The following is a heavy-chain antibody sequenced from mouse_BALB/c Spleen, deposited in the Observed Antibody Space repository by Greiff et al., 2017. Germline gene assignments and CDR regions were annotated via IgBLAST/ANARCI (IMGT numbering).Heavy chain of an antibody. D-gene: IGHD1-1*01. CDR1: GFSLTSYG. Sequence: VNLVESGPGLVAPSQSLSITCTVSGFSLTSYGVHWVRQPPGKGLEWLGVIWAGGSTNYNSALMSRLSISKDNSKSQVFLKMNSLQTDDTAMYYCARFPTVVAPMDYWGQGTSVTVSS. CDR3: ARFPTVVAPMDY. CDR2: IWAGGST. V-gene: IGHV2-9*02. J-gene: IGHJ4*01.